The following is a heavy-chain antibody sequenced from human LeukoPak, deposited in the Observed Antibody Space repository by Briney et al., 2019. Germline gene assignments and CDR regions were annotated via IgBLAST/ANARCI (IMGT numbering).Heavy chain of an antibody. CDR1: GFTFGSYS. V-gene: IGHV3-48*01. Sequence: PGGSLRLSCTASGFTFGSYSMTWVRQAPGKGLEWVSYISSISSTIYYADSVKGRFTISRDNAKNSLYLQMNSLRAEDTAVYYCARLSPSGWYGYFQQWGQGTRVTVSA. CDR3: ARLSPSGWYGYFQQ. CDR2: ISSISSTI. D-gene: IGHD6-19*01. J-gene: IGHJ1*01.